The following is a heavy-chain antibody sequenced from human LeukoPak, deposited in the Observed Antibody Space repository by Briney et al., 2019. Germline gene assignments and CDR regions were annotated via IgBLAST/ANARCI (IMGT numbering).Heavy chain of an antibody. J-gene: IGHJ1*01. V-gene: IGHV3-23*01. CDR1: GFTFSSYA. Sequence: TGGSLRLSCAASGFTFSSYAMHWVRQAPGKGLEWVSAISGSGGSTYYADSVKGRFTISRDNSKNTLYLQMNSLRAEDTAVYYCAKDEYSDAYKTWYFQHWGQGTLVTVSS. CDR3: AKDEYSDAYKTWYFQH. D-gene: IGHD5-18*01. CDR2: ISGSGGST.